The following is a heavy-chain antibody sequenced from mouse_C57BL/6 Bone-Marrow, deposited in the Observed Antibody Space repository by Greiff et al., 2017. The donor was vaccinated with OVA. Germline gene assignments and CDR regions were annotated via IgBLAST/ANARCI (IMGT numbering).Heavy chain of an antibody. CDR3: ARGGYYGSYAMDY. V-gene: IGHV1-22*01. CDR1: GYTFTDYN. J-gene: IGHJ4*01. D-gene: IGHD1-1*01. Sequence: EVKLQQSGPELVKPGASVKMSCKASGYTFTDYNMHWVKQSHGKSLEWIGYINPNNGGTSYNQKFKGKATLTVNKSSSTAYMELRSLTSEDSAVYYCARGGYYGSYAMDYGGQGTSVTVAS. CDR2: INPNNGGT.